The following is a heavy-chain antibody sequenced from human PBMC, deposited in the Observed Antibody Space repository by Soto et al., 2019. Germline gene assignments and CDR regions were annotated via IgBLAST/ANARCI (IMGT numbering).Heavy chain of an antibody. Sequence: HPGGSMRLSCAASGFTFSSYWMSWVRQAPGKGLEWVANIKQDGSEKYYVDSVKGRFTISRDNAKNSLYLQMNSLRAEDTAVYYCAREARGWLRFSYYYYYYMDVWGKGTTVTVSS. D-gene: IGHD5-12*01. CDR1: GFTFSSYW. J-gene: IGHJ6*03. CDR2: IKQDGSEK. CDR3: AREARGWLRFSYYYYYYMDV. V-gene: IGHV3-7*01.